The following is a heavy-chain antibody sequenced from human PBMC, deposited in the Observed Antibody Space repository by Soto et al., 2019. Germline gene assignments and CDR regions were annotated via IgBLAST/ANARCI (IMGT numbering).Heavy chain of an antibody. J-gene: IGHJ4*02. CDR3: AAGPRRIVVFIAPMDY. V-gene: IGHV3-23*01. CDR2: ISGSGGST. CDR1: GFTFSSYA. D-gene: IGHD3-22*01. Sequence: GGSLRLSCAASGFTFSSYAMSWVRQAPGKGLEWVSAISGSGGSTYYADSVKGRFTISRDNSKNTLYLQMNSLRAEDTAVYYCAAGPRRIVVFIAPMDYWGEGTLVTVSS.